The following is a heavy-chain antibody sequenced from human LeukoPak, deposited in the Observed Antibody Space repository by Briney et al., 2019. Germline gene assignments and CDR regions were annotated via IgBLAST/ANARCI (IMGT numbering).Heavy chain of an antibody. J-gene: IGHJ4*02. V-gene: IGHV3-74*01. CDR2: INNDGSGT. D-gene: IGHD6-19*01. CDR3: ATDSSGWY. CDR1: GLTFNKSW. Sequence: GGSLRLSCAASGLTFNKSWMHWVRQGPGKGLEWVSRINNDGSGTSYAGSVKGRFTISRDNAKNTLYLQMNSLRAEDTAVYYCATDSSGWYWGQGTLVTVSS.